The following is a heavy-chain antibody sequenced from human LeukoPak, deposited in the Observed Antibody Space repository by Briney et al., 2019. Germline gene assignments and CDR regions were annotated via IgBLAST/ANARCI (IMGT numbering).Heavy chain of an antibody. Sequence: PGGSLRLSRAASGFTFSSYGMHWVRQAPGKGLEWVAFIRYDGSNKYYADSVKGRFTISRDNSKNTLYLQMNSLRAEDTAVYYCAKGSCSSTSCYSWAYFQHWGQGTLVTVSS. J-gene: IGHJ1*01. CDR2: IRYDGSNK. D-gene: IGHD2-2*01. CDR3: AKGSCSSTSCYSWAYFQH. V-gene: IGHV3-30*02. CDR1: GFTFSSYG.